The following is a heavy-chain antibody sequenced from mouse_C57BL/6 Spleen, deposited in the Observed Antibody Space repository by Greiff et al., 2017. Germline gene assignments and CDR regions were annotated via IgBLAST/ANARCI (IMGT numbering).Heavy chain of an antibody. CDR1: GYPFTGHF. Sequence: VKPQQSGLELVKPGVSVKISCKAFGYPFTGHFMNWVKQSHGKSLEWNGRINPFNGDNFYNQKFKGKATLTVDKSSSTAYMEPRSLTSEASAVYYCARRSNFSTMAYWGQGTSVTVS. D-gene: IGHD2-5*01. CDR3: ARRSNFSTMAY. J-gene: IGHJ4*01. CDR2: INPFNGDN. V-gene: IGHV1-20*01.